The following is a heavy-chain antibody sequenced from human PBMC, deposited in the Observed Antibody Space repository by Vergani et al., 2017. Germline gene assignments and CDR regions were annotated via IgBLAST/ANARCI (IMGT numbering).Heavy chain of an antibody. V-gene: IGHV4-34*01. CDR2: INHSGST. CDR1: GGSFSGYY. D-gene: IGHD3-16*02. J-gene: IGHJ6*02. CDR3: ARLITFGGVIVNYYYYYGMDV. Sequence: QVQLQQWGAGLLKPSETLSLTCAVYGGSFSGYYWSWIRQPPGKGLEWIGEINHSGSTNYNPSLKSRVTISVDTSKNQFSLKLSSVTAADTAVYYCARLITFGGVIVNYYYYYGMDVWGQGTTVTVSS.